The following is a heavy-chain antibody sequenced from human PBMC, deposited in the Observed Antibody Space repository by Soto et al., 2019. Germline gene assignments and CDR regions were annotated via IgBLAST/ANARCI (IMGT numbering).Heavy chain of an antibody. CDR2: IYPGDSDT. CDR3: ARLVSSSSDYMDV. V-gene: IGHV5-51*01. J-gene: IGHJ6*03. Sequence: GESLNISCKGSGYSFTSCWIGWVRQMPGKGLEWMGIIYPGDSDTRYSPSFQGQVTISADKSISTAYLQWSSLKASDTAMYYCARLVSSSSDYMDVWGKGTTVTVSS. D-gene: IGHD6-6*01. CDR1: GYSFTSCW.